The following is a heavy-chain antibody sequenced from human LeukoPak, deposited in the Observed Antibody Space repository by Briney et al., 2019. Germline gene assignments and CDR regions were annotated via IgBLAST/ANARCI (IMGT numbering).Heavy chain of an antibody. CDR2: IYYSGST. CDR1: GGSISSSSHY. CDR3: ARSLRVAVIASPCYFDY. J-gene: IGHJ4*02. D-gene: IGHD2-21*01. V-gene: IGHV4-39*07. Sequence: SETLSLTCTVSGGSISSSSHYWGWIRQPPGKGLEWIGSIYYSGSTYYNPSLKSRVTISVDASKNQFSLKLTSVTAADTAVYYCARSLRVAVIASPCYFDYWGQGTLVTVSS.